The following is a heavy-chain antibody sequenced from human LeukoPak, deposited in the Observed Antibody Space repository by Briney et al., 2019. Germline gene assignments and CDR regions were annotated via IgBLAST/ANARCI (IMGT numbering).Heavy chain of an antibody. V-gene: IGHV4-30-2*01. CDR3: ARARTYDFWSVDAFDI. J-gene: IGHJ3*02. CDR1: GGSISSGGYS. D-gene: IGHD3-3*01. CDR2: IYHSGST. Sequence: PSETLSLTCAVSGGSISSGGYSWSWIRQPPGKGLEWIGYIYHSGSTYYNPSLKSRVTISVDTSKNQFSLKLSSVTAADTAVYYCARARTYDFWSVDAFDIWGQGTMVTVSS.